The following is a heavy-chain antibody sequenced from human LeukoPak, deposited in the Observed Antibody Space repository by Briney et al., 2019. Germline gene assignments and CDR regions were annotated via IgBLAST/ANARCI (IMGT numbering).Heavy chain of an antibody. Sequence: SETLSLTCAVYGGSFSGYYWSWIRQPPGKGLEWIGEINHSGSTNYNPPLKSRVTISVDTAKNQFSLKLSSVTAADTAVYYCARGFARITIFGVVIISAPFDYWGQGTLVTVSS. J-gene: IGHJ4*02. CDR1: GGSFSGYY. D-gene: IGHD3-3*01. V-gene: IGHV4-34*01. CDR3: ARGFARITIFGVVIISAPFDY. CDR2: INHSGST.